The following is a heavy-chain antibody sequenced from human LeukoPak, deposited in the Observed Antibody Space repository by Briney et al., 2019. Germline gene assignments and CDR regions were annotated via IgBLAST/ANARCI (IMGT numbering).Heavy chain of an antibody. CDR3: ARVSTEVDTAMAVFDY. CDR1: GGSFSSEA. V-gene: IGHV1-69*05. D-gene: IGHD5-18*01. CDR2: IIPIFGTA. J-gene: IGHJ4*02. Sequence: SVKVSCKAFGGSFSSEAISWVRQAPGQGLEWRGGIIPIFGTADYAQKFQGRVTITTDESTTTANMELSSLRSEDTAVYYCARVSTEVDTAMAVFDYWGQGTLVTVSS.